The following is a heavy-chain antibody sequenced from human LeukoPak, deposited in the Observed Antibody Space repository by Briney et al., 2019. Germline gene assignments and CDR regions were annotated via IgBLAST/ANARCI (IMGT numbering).Heavy chain of an antibody. CDR2: TRNKANSYTT. Sequence: PGGSLRLSCAASGFTFSDHYMDWVRQAPGKGLEWVGRTRNKANSYTTEYAASVKGRFTISRDDSKNSLYLQMNSLKTEVTAVYYCTRVIGPRMDYWGQGTLVTVSS. V-gene: IGHV3-72*01. D-gene: IGHD2/OR15-2a*01. CDR3: TRVIGPRMDY. CDR1: GFTFSDHY. J-gene: IGHJ4*02.